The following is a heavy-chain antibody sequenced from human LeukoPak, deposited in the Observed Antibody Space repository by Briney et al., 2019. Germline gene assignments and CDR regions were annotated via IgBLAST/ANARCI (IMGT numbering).Heavy chain of an antibody. CDR3: ARDPTTVVTVPYYFDD. Sequence: SETLSLTCAVYGGAFSGYHWNWIRQAPGKGLEWIGEINDRGSTNYSPSLKSRVTISVDPSKKQFSLQLRSVTAADTAVYYCARDPTTVVTVPYYFDDWGQGTLVTVSS. CDR1: GGAFSGYH. CDR2: INDRGST. D-gene: IGHD4-23*01. J-gene: IGHJ4*02. V-gene: IGHV4-34*01.